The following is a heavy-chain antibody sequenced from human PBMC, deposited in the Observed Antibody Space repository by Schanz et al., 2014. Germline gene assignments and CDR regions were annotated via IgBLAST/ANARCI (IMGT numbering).Heavy chain of an antibody. CDR1: GFTFSTYW. CDR2: LTEGGGGT. J-gene: IGHJ3*01. D-gene: IGHD4-17*01. Sequence: EVQLVESGGGLVQPGGSLRLSCAASGFTFSTYWMHWVRQAPGKGLVWVSGLTEGGGGTYYTDAVKGRFTISRDNSNNTVFLQMNSLKTEDTAVYYCSTDLTAVDYDAIGLWGQGTMVTVSS. V-gene: IGHV3-74*01. CDR3: STDLTAVDYDAIGL.